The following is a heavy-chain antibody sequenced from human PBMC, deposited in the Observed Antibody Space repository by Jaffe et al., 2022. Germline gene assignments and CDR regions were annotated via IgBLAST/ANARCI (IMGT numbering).Heavy chain of an antibody. CDR2: ISWNSGSI. CDR3: AKDRSSGWYEAADY. D-gene: IGHD6-19*01. CDR1: GFTFDDYA. Sequence: EVQLVESGGGLVQPGRSLRLSCAASGFTFDDYAMHWVRQAPGKGLEWVSGISWNSGSIGYADSVKGRFTISRDNAKNSLYLQMNSLRAEDTALYYCAKDRSSGWYEAADYWGQGTLVTVSS. J-gene: IGHJ4*02. V-gene: IGHV3-9*01.